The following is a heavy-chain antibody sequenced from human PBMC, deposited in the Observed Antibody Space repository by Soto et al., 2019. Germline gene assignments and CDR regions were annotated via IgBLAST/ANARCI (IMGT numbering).Heavy chain of an antibody. V-gene: IGHV4-34*01. CDR3: ARVERGTATTVVDAFDI. CDR1: GGSVNSGNYY. CDR2: MSHSGGT. J-gene: IGHJ3*02. Sequence: QVQLQQWGAGLLKPSETLSLTCAVNGGSVNSGNYYWSWIRQPPGKGLEWIGEMSHSGGTHFNPSLKSRVTISVDTSKNQFSLKMSSVTAADTALYYCARVERGTATTVVDAFDIWGPGTMVTVSS. D-gene: IGHD1-1*01.